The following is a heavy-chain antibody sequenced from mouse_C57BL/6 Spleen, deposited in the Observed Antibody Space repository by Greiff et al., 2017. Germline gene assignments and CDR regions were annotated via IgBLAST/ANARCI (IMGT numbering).Heavy chain of an antibody. CDR3: ARGGYDEDFAY. Sequence: QVQLKQPGAELVKPGASVKLSCKASGYTFTSYWMHWVKQRPGQGLEWIGMIHPNSGSTNYNEKFKSKATLTVDKSSSTAYMQLSSLTSEDSAVYYCARGGYDEDFAYWGQGTLVTVSA. D-gene: IGHD2-2*01. V-gene: IGHV1-64*01. J-gene: IGHJ3*01. CDR1: GYTFTSYW. CDR2: IHPNSGST.